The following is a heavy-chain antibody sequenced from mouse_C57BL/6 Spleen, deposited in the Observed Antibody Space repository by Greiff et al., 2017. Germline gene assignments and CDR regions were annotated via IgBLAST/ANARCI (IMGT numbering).Heavy chain of an antibody. CDR3: ATQGDYYAMDY. CDR1: GYTFTSYW. Sequence: VQLQQPGAELVKPGASVKLSCKASGYTFTSYWMHWVKQRPGQGLEWIGMIHPNSGSTNYNEKFKSKATLTVDKSSSTAYMQLSSLTSEDSAVYYCATQGDYYAMDYWGQGTSVTVSS. V-gene: IGHV1-64*01. J-gene: IGHJ4*01. CDR2: IHPNSGST.